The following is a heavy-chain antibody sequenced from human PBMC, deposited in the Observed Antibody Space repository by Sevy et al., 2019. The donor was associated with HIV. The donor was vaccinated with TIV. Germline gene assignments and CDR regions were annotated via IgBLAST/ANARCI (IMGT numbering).Heavy chain of an antibody. V-gene: IGHV3-23*01. D-gene: IGHD2-2*01. CDR3: AKEIPYSSNSLTIDY. CDR1: GFIFGSVG. J-gene: IGHJ4*02. CDR2: IVGSGGGT. Sequence: GGSLRLSCATSGFIFGSVGMSWVRQAPGKGLEWVSGIVGSGGGTYYADSVKGRFTISIDNSKNTLYLQMNSLRADDTAVYYCAKEIPYSSNSLTIDYWGPGTLVTVSS.